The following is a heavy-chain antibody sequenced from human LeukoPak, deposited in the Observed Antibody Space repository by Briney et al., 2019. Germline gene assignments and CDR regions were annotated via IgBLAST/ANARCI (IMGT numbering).Heavy chain of an antibody. D-gene: IGHD3-3*01. CDR3: ARESKYDFWSGYPHFDY. V-gene: IGHV4-30-4*01. Sequence: VYALSWIRQPPGKGLEWIGYIYYSGSTYYNPSLKSRVTISVDTSKNQFPLKLSSVTAADTAVYYCARESKYDFWSGYPHFDYWGQGTLVTVSS. CDR2: IYYSGST. CDR1: VYA. J-gene: IGHJ4*02.